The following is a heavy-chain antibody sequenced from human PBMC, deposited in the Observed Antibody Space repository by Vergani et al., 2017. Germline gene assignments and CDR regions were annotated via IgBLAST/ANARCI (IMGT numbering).Heavy chain of an antibody. J-gene: IGHJ4*02. CDR2: IYYSGST. V-gene: IGHV4-39*01. CDR3: ARARHYYGSGSFFFDY. Sequence: QLQLQESGPGLVKPSETLSLTCTVSGGSISSSSYYWGWIRQPPGKGLEWIGSIYYSGSTYYNPSLKSRVTISVDTSKNQFSLKLSSVTAADTAVYYCARARHYYGSGSFFFDYWGQGTLVTVSS. CDR1: GGSISSSSYY. D-gene: IGHD3-10*01.